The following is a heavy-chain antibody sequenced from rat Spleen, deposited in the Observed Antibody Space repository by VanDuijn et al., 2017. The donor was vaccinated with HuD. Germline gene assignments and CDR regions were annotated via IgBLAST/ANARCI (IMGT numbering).Heavy chain of an antibody. CDR2: ITPSGNYT. Sequence: EVQLVESGGGLVQPGGSLKLSCAASGFTFSNYGMNWVRQAPTKGLEWVASITPSGNYTYYRDSVKGRFTVSRDNAKSTLYLQMDSLRSEDTATYYCATTPGRPFAYWGQGTLVTVSS. D-gene: IGHD5-1*01. V-gene: IGHV5-19*01. CDR3: ATTPGRPFAY. J-gene: IGHJ3*01. CDR1: GFTFSNYG.